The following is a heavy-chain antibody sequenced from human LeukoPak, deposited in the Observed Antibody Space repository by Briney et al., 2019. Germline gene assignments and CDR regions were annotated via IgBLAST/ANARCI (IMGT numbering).Heavy chain of an antibody. D-gene: IGHD3-10*01. CDR3: AARKVRGVWFYLDY. Sequence: GGSLRLSCAASGFTVSAYAMAWVRQAPGKGLEWVSTICDDNTYYADSVKGRFAISTDNSKNTLYLQMNSLRVEDTAVYFCAARKVRGVWFYLDYWGQGTLVTVSS. J-gene: IGHJ4*02. V-gene: IGHV3-23*01. CDR2: ICDDNT. CDR1: GFTVSAYA.